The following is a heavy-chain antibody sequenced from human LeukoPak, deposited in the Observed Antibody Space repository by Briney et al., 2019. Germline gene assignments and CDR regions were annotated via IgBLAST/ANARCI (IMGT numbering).Heavy chain of an antibody. CDR3: ARDSGYMDV. CDR2: IYHSGST. CDR1: GYSISSGYY. Sequence: PSETLSLTCTVSGYSISSGYYWGWIRPPPGKGLEWIGSIYHSGSTYYNPSLKSRVTISVDTSKNQFSLKLSSVTAADTAVYYCARDSGYMDVWGKGTTVTVSS. V-gene: IGHV4-38-2*02. J-gene: IGHJ6*03.